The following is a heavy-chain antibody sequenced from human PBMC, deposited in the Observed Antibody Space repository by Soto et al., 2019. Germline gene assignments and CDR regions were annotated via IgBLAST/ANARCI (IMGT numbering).Heavy chain of an antibody. CDR2: ITTSDDIT. Sequence: EVRLFESGGGLVEPGESLRLSCAASGFIFKDFAMSWVRQAPGKGLEWVSTITTSDDITYSADSVRGRFTISRDNSANTLFLQMSSLRGDDTATYYCTKGDSSGDFDPSSGYSTPDHWGQGTLVTVSS. V-gene: IGHV3-23*01. J-gene: IGHJ5*02. CDR1: GFIFKDFA. CDR3: TKGDSSGDFDPSSGYSTPDH. D-gene: IGHD3-3*01.